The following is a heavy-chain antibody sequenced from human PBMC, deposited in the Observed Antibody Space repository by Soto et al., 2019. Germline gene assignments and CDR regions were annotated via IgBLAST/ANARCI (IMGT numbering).Heavy chain of an antibody. CDR1: GGDFKNFI. CDR3: ARVGSCHRSSSPDYGMEV. Sequence: VQLVQSGAEVRKPGSSVKVSCNSSGGDFKNFIIALVRQAPGHGREWMGGVIPIFGTPNFVQKFQDRVTPTADAATRAHYTGRRSVRSEDTAVYYCARVGSCHRSSSPDYGMEVSGQGTTVIVSS. J-gene: IGHJ6*02. D-gene: IGHD6-19*01. CDR2: VIPIFGTP. V-gene: IGHV1-69*01.